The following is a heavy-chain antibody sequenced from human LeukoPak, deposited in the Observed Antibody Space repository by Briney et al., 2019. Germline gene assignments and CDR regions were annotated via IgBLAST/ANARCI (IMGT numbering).Heavy chain of an antibody. Sequence: SVKVSCKASGGTFSSYAISWVRQAPGQGLELMGGIIPIFGTANYAQKFQGRVTITTDESTSTAYMELSSLRSEDTAVYYCASGTGITIFGVVTQSGYFDYWGQGTLVTVSS. CDR1: GGTFSSYA. J-gene: IGHJ4*02. CDR2: IIPIFGTA. V-gene: IGHV1-69*05. D-gene: IGHD3-3*01. CDR3: ASGTGITIFGVVTQSGYFDY.